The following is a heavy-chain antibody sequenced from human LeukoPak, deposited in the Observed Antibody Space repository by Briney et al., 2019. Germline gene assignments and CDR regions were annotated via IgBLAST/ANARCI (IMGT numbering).Heavy chain of an antibody. CDR1: GFTFSSYG. Sequence: GGSLRLSCAASGFTFSSYGMHWVRQAPGKGLEWVAVISYDGSNKYYADSVKGRFTISRDNSKNTLYLQMNSLRAEDTAVYYCAWQSKGYCSSTSCYGYFDYWGQGTLVTVSS. CDR2: ISYDGSNK. D-gene: IGHD2-2*01. V-gene: IGHV3-30*03. CDR3: AWQSKGYCSSTSCYGYFDY. J-gene: IGHJ4*02.